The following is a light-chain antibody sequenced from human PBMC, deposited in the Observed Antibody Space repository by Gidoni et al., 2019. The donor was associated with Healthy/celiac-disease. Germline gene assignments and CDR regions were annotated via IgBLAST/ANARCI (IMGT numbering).Light chain of an antibody. CDR3: QQYYSTPFT. V-gene: IGKV4-1*01. J-gene: IGKJ3*01. Sequence: DSVMTQSPYSLAVSLGDRASINCKSSQSVLYSSNNNNYLAWYQQKPGQPPKLLIYWASTRESGVPDRFSGSGSGTDFTLTISSLQAEDVAVYYCQQYYSTPFTFGPGTKVDIK. CDR2: WAS. CDR1: QSVLYSSNNNNY.